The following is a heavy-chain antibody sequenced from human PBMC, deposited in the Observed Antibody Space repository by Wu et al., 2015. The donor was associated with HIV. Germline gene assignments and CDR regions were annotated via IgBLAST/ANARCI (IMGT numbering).Heavy chain of an antibody. J-gene: IGHJ3*02. Sequence: QVQLVQSGAEVKKPGSSVKISCKTSGDTFSSYAINWVRQAPGQGLEWMGGIIPIFGTANYAQKFQGRVTITTDESTSTAYMELSSLRSEDTAVYYCAREYYYDSSGYYPGAFDIWGQGTMVTVSS. CDR2: IIPIFGTA. CDR3: AREYYYDSSGYYPGAFDI. CDR1: GDTFSSYA. V-gene: IGHV1-69*05. D-gene: IGHD3-22*01.